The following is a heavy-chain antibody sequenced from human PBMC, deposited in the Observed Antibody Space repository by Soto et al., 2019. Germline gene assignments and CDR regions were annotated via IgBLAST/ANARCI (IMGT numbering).Heavy chain of an antibody. D-gene: IGHD6-19*01. CDR2: INPSGGST. CDR1: GYTFTSYY. J-gene: IGHJ3*02. V-gene: IGHV1-46*01. Sequence: ASVTVSCKASGYTFTSYYMHWVRQAPGQGLEWMGIINPSGGSTSYAQKFQGIVTMTRDTSTSTVYMELSSLRSADTAVYYCASLLGAVAADDAFDIWGQGTMVT. CDR3: ASLLGAVAADDAFDI.